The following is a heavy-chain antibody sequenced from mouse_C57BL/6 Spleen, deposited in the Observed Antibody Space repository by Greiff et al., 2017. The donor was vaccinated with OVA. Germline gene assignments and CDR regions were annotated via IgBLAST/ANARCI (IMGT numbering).Heavy chain of an antibody. CDR1: GYTFTSYW. V-gene: IGHV1-64*01. D-gene: IGHD2-4*01. CDR2: IHPNSGST. CDR3: AREGIYYDYGDGFAY. Sequence: QVQLQQSGAELVKPGASVKLSCKASGYTFTSYWMHWVKQRPGQGLEWIGMIHPNSGSTNYNEKFKSKATLTVDKSSSTAYLQLSSLTSEGSAVYYCAREGIYYDYGDGFAYWGQGTLVTVSA. J-gene: IGHJ3*01.